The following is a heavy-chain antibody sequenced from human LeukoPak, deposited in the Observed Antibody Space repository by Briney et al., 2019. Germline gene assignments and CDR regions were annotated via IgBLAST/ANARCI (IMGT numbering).Heavy chain of an antibody. CDR1: GFTFSSYA. CDR3: AKAMLRIAAAGKVHFDY. Sequence: GGSLRLSCAASGFTFSSYAMTWVRQAPGKGLEWVSGISGSGGSTYYADSVKGRFTISRDNSKNTLYLQMNSLRVEDTAVYYCAKAMLRIAAAGKVHFDYWGQGTLVTVSS. CDR2: ISGSGGST. J-gene: IGHJ4*02. V-gene: IGHV3-23*01. D-gene: IGHD6-13*01.